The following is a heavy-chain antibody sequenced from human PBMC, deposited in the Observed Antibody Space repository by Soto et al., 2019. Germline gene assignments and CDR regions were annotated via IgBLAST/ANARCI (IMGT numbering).Heavy chain of an antibody. J-gene: IGHJ4*02. Sequence: SLILSCAASGFTFSSYAMHWVRQAPGKGLEWVAVISYDGSNKYYADSVKGRFTISRDNSKNTLYLQMNSLRAEDTAVDYGASDDGGTFDDCGQGTLVRVS. CDR1: GFTFSSYA. V-gene: IGHV3-30-3*01. CDR3: ASDDGGTFDD. CDR2: ISYDGSNK. D-gene: IGHD2-15*01.